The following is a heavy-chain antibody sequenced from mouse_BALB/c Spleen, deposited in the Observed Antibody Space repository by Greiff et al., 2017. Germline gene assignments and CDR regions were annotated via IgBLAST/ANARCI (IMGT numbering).Heavy chain of an antibody. CDR3: APLLLLRIYYYAMDY. V-gene: IGHV1-7*01. CDR1: GYTFTSYW. Sequence: QVQLQQSGAELAKPGASVKMSCKASGYTFTSYWMHWVKQRPGQGLEWIGYINPSTGYTEYNQKFKDKATLTADKSSSTAYMQLSSLTSEDSAVYYCAPLLLLRIYYYAMDYWGQGTSVTVSS. D-gene: IGHD1-2*01. J-gene: IGHJ4*01. CDR2: INPSTGYT.